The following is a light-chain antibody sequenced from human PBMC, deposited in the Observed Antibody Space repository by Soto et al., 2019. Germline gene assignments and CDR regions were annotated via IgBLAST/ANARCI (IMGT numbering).Light chain of an antibody. CDR2: DAS. CDR3: QQYHGFW. J-gene: IGKJ1*01. Sequence: DNPLTQSPSSLSASVGDRVTITCRARHSINDWLAWYQQKPGKAPKLLIYDASSLESGVPSRFSGGGSGTEFSLIINGLQPEDFATYYCQQYHGFWFGQGTEVDI. CDR1: HSINDW. V-gene: IGKV1-5*01.